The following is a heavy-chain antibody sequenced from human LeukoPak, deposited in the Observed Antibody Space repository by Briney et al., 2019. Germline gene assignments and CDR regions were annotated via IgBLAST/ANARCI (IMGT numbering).Heavy chain of an antibody. Sequence: GGSLRLSCAVSGFTFDDYATHWVRQAPGKGLEWVSGITWNRDNIAYADSVRGRFTISRDNAKNYLYLQMNSLRAEDTALYYCAKDLSSAITSSLAMDVWGQGTTVTVSS. CDR2: ITWNRDNI. D-gene: IGHD3-22*01. CDR1: GFTFDDYA. V-gene: IGHV3-9*01. CDR3: AKDLSSAITSSLAMDV. J-gene: IGHJ6*02.